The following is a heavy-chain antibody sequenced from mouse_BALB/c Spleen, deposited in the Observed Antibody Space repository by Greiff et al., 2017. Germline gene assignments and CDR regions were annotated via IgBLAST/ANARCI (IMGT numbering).Heavy chain of an antibody. D-gene: IGHD1-1*01. V-gene: IGHV3-8*02. Sequence: EVQVVESGPSLVKPSQTLSLTCSVTGDSITSGYWNWIRKFPGNKLEYMGYISYSGSTYYNPSLKSRISITRDTSKNQYYLQLNSVTTEDTATYSSARGYYGSSSFDYWGQGTTLTVSS. CDR2: ISYSGST. CDR1: GDSITSGY. J-gene: IGHJ2*01. CDR3: ARGYYGSSSFDY.